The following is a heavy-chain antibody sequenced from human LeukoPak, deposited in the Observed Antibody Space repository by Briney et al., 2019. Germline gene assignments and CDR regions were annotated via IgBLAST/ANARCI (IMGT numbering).Heavy chain of an antibody. D-gene: IGHD3-10*02. CDR1: GFTFSSYS. CDR3: AELGITMIGGV. Sequence: GGSLRLSCTASGFTFSSYSMSWVRQAPGKGLEWVSSISSGSGYIYYSDSVRGRFTISRDNAKNSLCLQMNSLRAEDTAVYYCAELGITMIGGVWGKGTTVTISS. CDR2: ISSGSGYI. V-gene: IGHV3-21*01. J-gene: IGHJ6*04.